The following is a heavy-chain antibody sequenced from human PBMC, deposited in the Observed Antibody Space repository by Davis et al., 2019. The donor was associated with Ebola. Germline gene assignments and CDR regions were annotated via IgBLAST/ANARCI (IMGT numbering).Heavy chain of an antibody. J-gene: IGHJ4*02. Sequence: GESLKISCKSSRYGFTSYWIGWVRQMPGKGLEWMGIIYPYDSDTIYSPSFQGQVTISADKSISTAYLQWSSLKASDTAMYYCGRGQDIILVYADYFDYWGQGTLVTVSS. CDR2: IYPYDSDT. V-gene: IGHV5-51*01. D-gene: IGHD2-8*01. CDR1: RYGFTSYW. CDR3: GRGQDIILVYADYFDY.